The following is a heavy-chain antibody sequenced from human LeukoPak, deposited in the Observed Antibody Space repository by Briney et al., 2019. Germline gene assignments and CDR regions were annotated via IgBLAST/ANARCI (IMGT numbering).Heavy chain of an antibody. CDR3: ARQAPIAAAGTFDY. CDR1: GDSISSGDYY. Sequence: SQTLSLTCTVSGDSISSGDYYWSWIRQPPGKGLEWIGYIYYSGNTYYNPSLQSRVTISVDTSKNQFSLNLSSVTAADTAVYYCARQAPIAAAGTFDYWGQGTLVTVSS. CDR2: IYYSGNT. D-gene: IGHD6-13*01. V-gene: IGHV4-30-4*08. J-gene: IGHJ4*02.